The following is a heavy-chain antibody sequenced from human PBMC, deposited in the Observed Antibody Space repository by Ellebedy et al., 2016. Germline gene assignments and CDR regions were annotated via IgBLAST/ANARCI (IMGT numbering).Heavy chain of an antibody. CDR1: GYTFTDYG. CDR3: AKVVRQQQPGVGLWYYYDGMDV. Sequence: ASVKVSCKASGYTFTDYGINWVRQATGQGLEWMGWMNPNSGNTGYAQKFQGRVTMTRNTSISTAYMELSSLRSEDTAVYYCAKVVRQQQPGVGLWYYYDGMDVWGQGTTVTVSS. V-gene: IGHV1-8*02. J-gene: IGHJ6*02. D-gene: IGHD6-13*01. CDR2: MNPNSGNT.